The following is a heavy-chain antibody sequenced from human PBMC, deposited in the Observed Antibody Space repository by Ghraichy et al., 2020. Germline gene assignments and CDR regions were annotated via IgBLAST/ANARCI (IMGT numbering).Heavy chain of an antibody. CDR2: INPSGGST. V-gene: IGHV1-46*01. CDR3: ARHGVTHYTYYYGMYV. D-gene: IGHD2-21*02. Sequence: ASVKVSCKASGYTFTSYYMHWVRQAPGQGLEWMGIINPSGGSTSYAQKFQGRVTMTRDTSTSTVYMELSSLRSEDTAVYYCARHGVTHYTYYYGMYVWGQGTTVTVSS. CDR1: GYTFTSYY. J-gene: IGHJ6*02.